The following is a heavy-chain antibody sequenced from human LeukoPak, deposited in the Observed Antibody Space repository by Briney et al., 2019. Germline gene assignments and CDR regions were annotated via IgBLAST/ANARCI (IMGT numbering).Heavy chain of an antibody. J-gene: IGHJ4*02. CDR3: ARDIGARRLDF. Sequence: PGGSQRLSCAASGFTFRNHGMHWVRQAPGKGLEWVAVIWYDGSNQYYSDSVKGRFTISRDNSKNTLDLQMNSLRAEDTAVYYCARDIGARRLDFWGQGTLVTVSS. D-gene: IGHD6-6*01. CDR1: GFTFRNHG. V-gene: IGHV3-33*01. CDR2: IWYDGSNQ.